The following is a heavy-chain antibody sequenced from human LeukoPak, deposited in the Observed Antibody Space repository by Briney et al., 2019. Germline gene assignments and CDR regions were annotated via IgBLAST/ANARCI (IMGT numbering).Heavy chain of an antibody. CDR1: GGSISSYY. CDR3: ARETRGAVGSY. Sequence: PSETLSLTCTVSGGSISSYYWSWIRQPPGKGLEWIGYIYYSGSTNYNPSLKSRVTISVDTSKNQFSLKLSSVTAADTAVYYCARETRGAVGSYWGQGTLVTVSS. CDR2: IYYSGST. V-gene: IGHV4-59*01. D-gene: IGHD6-19*01. J-gene: IGHJ4*02.